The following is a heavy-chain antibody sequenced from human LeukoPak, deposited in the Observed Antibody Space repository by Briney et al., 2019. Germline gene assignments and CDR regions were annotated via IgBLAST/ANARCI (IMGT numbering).Heavy chain of an antibody. Sequence: PGRSLRLSCAASRFTFSSYGMHWVRQAPGKGLEWVAVISYDGSNKYYADSVKGRFTISRDNSKNTLYLQMNSLRAEDTAVYYCAKEDPWGSGMDVWGQGTTVTVSS. CDR1: RFTFSSYG. CDR3: AKEDPWGSGMDV. D-gene: IGHD3-16*01. J-gene: IGHJ6*02. CDR2: ISYDGSNK. V-gene: IGHV3-30*18.